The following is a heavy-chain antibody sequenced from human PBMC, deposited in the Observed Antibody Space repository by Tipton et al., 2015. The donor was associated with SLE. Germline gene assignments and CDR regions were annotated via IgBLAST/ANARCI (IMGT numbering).Heavy chain of an antibody. Sequence: SGFTFSSYGMHWVRQAPGKGLEWVSAISGSGGSTYYADSVKGRFTISRDNAKNTLYLQMNSLRAEDTAVYYCAREDLGFDYWGQGTLVTVSS. D-gene: IGHD7-27*01. CDR2: ISGSGGST. J-gene: IGHJ4*02. CDR3: AREDLGFDY. CDR1: GFTFSSYG. V-gene: IGHV3-23*01.